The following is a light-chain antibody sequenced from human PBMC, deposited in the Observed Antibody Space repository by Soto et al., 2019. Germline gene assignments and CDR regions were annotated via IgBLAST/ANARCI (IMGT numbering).Light chain of an antibody. Sequence: DLQMTQSPSTLSASVGDRVSITCRASQSINDWLAWYQQKPGKAPKVLIYKASALESGVPARFSGSGSGTEFTLTISSLQPIDFATYYCQHYGAFGQGTKVEIK. CDR2: KAS. J-gene: IGKJ1*01. V-gene: IGKV1-5*03. CDR3: QHYGA. CDR1: QSINDW.